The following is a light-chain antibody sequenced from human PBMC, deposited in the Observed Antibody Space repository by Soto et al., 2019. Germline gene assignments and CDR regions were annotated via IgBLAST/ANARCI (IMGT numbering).Light chain of an antibody. Sequence: QSALTQPPSASGSPGQSVTISCTGTSSDVGGSNYVSWYQHHPGKAPKLMIYEVSKRPSGVPDRFSGCKSGNTASLTVSGLQAEDEADYYCSSDAASNTLVFGGGTKVTVL. V-gene: IGLV2-8*01. J-gene: IGLJ3*02. CDR2: EVS. CDR3: SSDAASNTLV. CDR1: SSDVGGSNY.